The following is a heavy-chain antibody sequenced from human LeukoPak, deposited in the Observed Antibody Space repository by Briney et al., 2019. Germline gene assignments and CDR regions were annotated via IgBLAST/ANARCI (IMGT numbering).Heavy chain of an antibody. D-gene: IGHD3-3*01. CDR2: IYYSGST. V-gene: IGHV4-39*07. CDR3: ARPQGRFGVGPRGFDP. J-gene: IGHJ5*02. Sequence: SETLSLTCTVSGGSISSSSYYWGWIRQPPGKGLEWIGSIYYSGSTYYNPSLKSRVTISVDTSKNQFSLKLSSVTAADTAVYYCARPQGRFGVGPRGFDPWGQGTLVTVSS. CDR1: GGSISSSSYY.